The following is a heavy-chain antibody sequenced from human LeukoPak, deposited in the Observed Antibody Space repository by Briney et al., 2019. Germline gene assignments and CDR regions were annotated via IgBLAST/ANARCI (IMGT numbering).Heavy chain of an antibody. CDR1: GYSFTSYW. D-gene: IGHD3-22*01. J-gene: IGHJ3*02. CDR2: IYPGDSDT. Sequence: GESLKISCKGSGYSFTSYWIGWVRQMPGKGLEWTGIIYPGDSDTRYSPSFQGQVTISADKSISTAYLQWSSLKASDTAMYYCARQIYYDSSSGAFDIWGQGTMVTVSS. V-gene: IGHV5-51*01. CDR3: ARQIYYDSSSGAFDI.